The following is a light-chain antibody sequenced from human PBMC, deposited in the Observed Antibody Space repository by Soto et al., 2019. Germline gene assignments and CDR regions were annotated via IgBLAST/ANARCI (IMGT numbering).Light chain of an antibody. CDR2: AAS. CDR3: HQSYSPPWT. J-gene: IGKJ1*01. V-gene: IGKV1-39*01. CDR1: QSITNY. Sequence: DIQMTQSPSSLSASVGDRVTIACRASQSITNYLNWYQQKPGKAPKLLIYAASSLQSGAPSRFSGSESGPDFTLRISSLQPEDFATYYRHQSYSPPWTFGQRTQVDIK.